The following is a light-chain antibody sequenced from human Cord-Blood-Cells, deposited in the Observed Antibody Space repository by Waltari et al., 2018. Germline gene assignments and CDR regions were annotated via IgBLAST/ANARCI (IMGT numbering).Light chain of an antibody. CDR1: SSDVGGYNY. CDR3: SSYTSSSTLV. J-gene: IGLJ1*01. V-gene: IGLV2-14*03. Sequence: SALTQPAPAYGSPGQSITISCTVTSSDVGGYNYVSWDQQHPGKAPKLMIYDVSNRPSGVSNRFSGSKSGNTASLTISGLQAEDEADYYCSSYTSSSTLVFGTGTKVTVL. CDR2: DVS.